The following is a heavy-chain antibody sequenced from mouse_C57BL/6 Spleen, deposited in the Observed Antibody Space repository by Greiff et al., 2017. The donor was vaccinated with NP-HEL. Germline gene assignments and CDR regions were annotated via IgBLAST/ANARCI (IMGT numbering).Heavy chain of an antibody. CDR3: ARVAYYSKAMDY. J-gene: IGHJ4*01. D-gene: IGHD2-5*01. V-gene: IGHV5-17*01. CDR1: GFTFSDYG. Sequence: EVQLVESGGGLVKPGGSLKLSCAASGFTFSDYGMHWVRQAPEKGLEWVAYISSGSSTIYYADTVKGRFTISRDNAKNTLFLQRTSLRSEDTAMYYCARVAYYSKAMDYWGQGTSVTVSS. CDR2: ISSGSSTI.